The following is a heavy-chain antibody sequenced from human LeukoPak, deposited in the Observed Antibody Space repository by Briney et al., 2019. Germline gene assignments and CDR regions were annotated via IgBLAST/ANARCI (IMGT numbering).Heavy chain of an antibody. J-gene: IGHJ4*02. Sequence: SETLSLTCAVYGGSFSGYYWSWIRQPPGKGLEWIGEINHSGSTNYNPSLKSRVTISVDTSKNQFSLKLSSVTAADTAVYYCAGLYGYAFDYWGQGTLVTVSS. CDR2: INHSGST. D-gene: IGHD5-18*01. CDR1: GGSFSGYY. V-gene: IGHV4-34*01. CDR3: AGLYGYAFDY.